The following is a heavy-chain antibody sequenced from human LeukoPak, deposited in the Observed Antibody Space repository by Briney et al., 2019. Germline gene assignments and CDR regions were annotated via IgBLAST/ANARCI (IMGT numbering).Heavy chain of an antibody. Sequence: PGGSLRLSCAASGFTFSSYTMHWVRQAPGKGLEWVAVISYDGSNKYYADSVKGRFTISRDNSKNTLYLQMNSLRAEDTAVYYCARGSLLWFGELVNYWGQGTLVTVSS. V-gene: IGHV3-30-3*01. CDR2: ISYDGSNK. CDR3: ARGSLLWFGELVNY. CDR1: GFTFSSYT. D-gene: IGHD3-10*01. J-gene: IGHJ4*02.